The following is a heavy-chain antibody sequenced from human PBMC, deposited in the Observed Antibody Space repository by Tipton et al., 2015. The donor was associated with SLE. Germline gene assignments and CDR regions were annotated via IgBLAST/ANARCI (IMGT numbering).Heavy chain of an antibody. V-gene: IGHV4-30-4*01. Sequence: TLSLTCTVSGGSISSGDYYWSWIRQPPGKGLEWIGYIYYSGSTYYNPSLKSRVTISVDTSKNQFSLKLSSVTAADTAVYYCAYSSSWYAPFDYWGQGTRVTVTS. CDR1: GGSISSGDYY. D-gene: IGHD6-13*01. J-gene: IGHJ4*02. CDR2: IYYSGST. CDR3: AYSSSWYAPFDY.